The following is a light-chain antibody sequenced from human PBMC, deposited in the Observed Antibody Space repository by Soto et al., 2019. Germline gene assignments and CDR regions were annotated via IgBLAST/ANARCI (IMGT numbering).Light chain of an antibody. CDR2: GAS. CDR3: QQYGSSGT. V-gene: IGKV3-20*01. CDR1: QSVSNNY. J-gene: IGKJ1*01. Sequence: DTVLTQSPGTLSLSPGERATLSCRASQSVSNNYLAWYQQKPGQAPRLLIYGASNRATGIPDRFSGSGSGTDFTLTISRLVPEDFAVYYCQQYGSSGTFGQGTKVDI.